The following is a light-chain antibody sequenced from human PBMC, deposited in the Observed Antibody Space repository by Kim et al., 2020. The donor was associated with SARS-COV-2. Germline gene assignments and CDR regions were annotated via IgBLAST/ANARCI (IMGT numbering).Light chain of an antibody. CDR1: SLRSYY. J-gene: IGLJ1*01. CDR2: GKN. CDR3: NYRDSSGKLYG. V-gene: IGLV3-19*01. Sequence: SSELTQDPAVSVALGQTVRITCQGDSLRSYYASWYQQKPGQAPVLVIYGKNNRPSGIPDRFSGSRSGNTASLTITGAQAEDEADYYCNYRDSSGKLYGFG.